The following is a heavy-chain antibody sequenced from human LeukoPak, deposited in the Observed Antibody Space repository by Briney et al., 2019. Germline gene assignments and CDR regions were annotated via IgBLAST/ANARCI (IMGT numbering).Heavy chain of an antibody. CDR2: ISSTVTTL. CDR1: GFRFSGHY. Sequence: PGGSLRLSCAASGFRFSGHYMSWLRQAPGKGLEWVAYISSTVTTLYYADSVKGRFTISRDNTKDSLYLQMSSLKAEDTAVYYCARGDCSAASCYYFDYWGQGTLVTVSS. V-gene: IGHV3-11*04. CDR3: ARGDCSAASCYYFDY. J-gene: IGHJ4*02. D-gene: IGHD2-15*01.